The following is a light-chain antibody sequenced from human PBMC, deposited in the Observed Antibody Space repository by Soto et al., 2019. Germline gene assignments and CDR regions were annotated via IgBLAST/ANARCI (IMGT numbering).Light chain of an antibody. CDR2: DVS. CDR1: SSDVGGYNY. CDR3: SSYTSSSTLYV. V-gene: IGLV2-14*01. Sequence: QSVLTQPASVSGSPGQSITISCTGPSSDVGGYNYVSWYQQHPGEAPKLMIYDVSNRPSGVSNRFSGSKSGNTASLTISGLQAEDEADYYCSSYTSSSTLYVFGPGTKVTVL. J-gene: IGLJ1*01.